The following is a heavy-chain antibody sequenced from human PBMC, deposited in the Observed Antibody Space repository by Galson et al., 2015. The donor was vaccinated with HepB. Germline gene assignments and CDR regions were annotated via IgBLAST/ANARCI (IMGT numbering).Heavy chain of an antibody. Sequence: SLRLSCAASGFTVSSNYMSWVRQAPGKGLEWVSVIYSGGSTYYADSVKGRFTISRDNSKNTLYLQMNSLRAEDTAVYYCARDRNSGSYWRYGMDVWGQGTTVTVSS. CDR3: ARDRNSGSYWRYGMDV. CDR2: IYSGGST. D-gene: IGHD1-26*01. J-gene: IGHJ6*02. V-gene: IGHV3-53*01. CDR1: GFTVSSNY.